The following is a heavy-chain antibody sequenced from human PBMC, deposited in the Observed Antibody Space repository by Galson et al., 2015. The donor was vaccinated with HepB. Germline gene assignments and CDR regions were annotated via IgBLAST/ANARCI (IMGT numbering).Heavy chain of an antibody. V-gene: IGHV3-48*04. Sequence: SLRLSCAASGFTFSSYSMNWVRQAPGKGLEWVSYISSSSSTIYYADSVKGRFTISRDNAKNSLYLQMNSLRAEDTAVYYCARDEWHYDSSGYYYYYGMVVWGQGTTVTVSS. J-gene: IGHJ6*02. CDR2: ISSSSSTI. CDR3: ARDEWHYDSSGYYYYYGMVV. CDR1: GFTFSSYS. D-gene: IGHD3-22*01.